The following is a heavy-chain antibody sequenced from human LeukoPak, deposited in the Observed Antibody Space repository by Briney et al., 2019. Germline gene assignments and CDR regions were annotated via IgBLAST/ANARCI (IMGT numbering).Heavy chain of an antibody. Sequence: GGSLRLSCAASGFTVSSNYMSWVRQAAGKGLECVSVIYSGGSTYYADSVKGRFTISRDNSKNTLYLQMNSLRAEDTAVYYCARATGDRDPDFFDYWGQGTLVTVSS. CDR2: IYSGGST. V-gene: IGHV3-53*01. CDR3: ARATGDRDPDFFDY. D-gene: IGHD7-27*01. J-gene: IGHJ4*02. CDR1: GFTVSSNY.